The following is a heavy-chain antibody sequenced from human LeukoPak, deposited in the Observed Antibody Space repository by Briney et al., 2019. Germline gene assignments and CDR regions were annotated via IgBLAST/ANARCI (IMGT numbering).Heavy chain of an antibody. J-gene: IGHJ6*03. CDR3: AIDSYGAPTYYYYYMDV. CDR2: IRYDGSNK. V-gene: IGHV3-30*02. D-gene: IGHD4-17*01. CDR1: GVTFSSYG. Sequence: PGGSLRLSCAASGVTFSSYGMHWVRQAPGKGLEWVAFIRYDGSNKYYADSVKGRFTISRDNSKNTLYLQMNSLRAEDTAVYYCAIDSYGAPTYYYYYMDVWGKGTTVTISS.